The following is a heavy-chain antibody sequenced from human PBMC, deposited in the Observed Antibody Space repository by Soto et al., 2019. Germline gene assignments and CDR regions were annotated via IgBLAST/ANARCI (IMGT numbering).Heavy chain of an antibody. V-gene: IGHV3-53*05. CDR2: IYSHGDT. CDR3: ARKTDSGGNGCF. D-gene: IGHD2-15*01. J-gene: IGHJ4*02. Sequence: EVRLVETGGDLIQPGGSLRLSCAVSGFTVSNNYMYWVRQPPGKGLEWVSLIYSHGDTRYADSVRGRFTVSRDNSKNTLYLQMNSLRSEDTAVYYCARKTDSGGNGCFGGQGTLVTVSS. CDR1: GFTVSNNY.